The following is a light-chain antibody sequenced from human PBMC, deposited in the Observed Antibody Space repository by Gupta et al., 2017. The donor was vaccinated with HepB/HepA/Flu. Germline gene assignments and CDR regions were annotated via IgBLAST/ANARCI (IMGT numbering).Light chain of an antibody. Sequence: QSVLTQPPSLSGTPGPRITISCSGTSSTIGSHTVSWYQQLPGTAPKLLIYDNDQRPSGVPDRVSGSKFVTSASLAISGLQSDDEADYYCATWDDSLNGPVFGGGTKLTVL. CDR2: DND. V-gene: IGLV1-44*01. CDR1: SSTIGSHT. CDR3: ATWDDSLNGPV. J-gene: IGLJ3*02.